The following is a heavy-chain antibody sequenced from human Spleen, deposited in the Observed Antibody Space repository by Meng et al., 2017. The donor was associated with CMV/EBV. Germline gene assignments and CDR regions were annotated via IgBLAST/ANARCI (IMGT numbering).Heavy chain of an antibody. CDR3: AKTGETIFGVVIENWYFDL. CDR1: FSCYG. CDR2: IWYDGSNK. J-gene: IGHJ2*01. Sequence: FSCYGMDWVRQARGKGLEWVEVIWYDGSNKDYADSVKGRVTIYRDNSKNTLYLQMNSLRAEDTAVYYCAKTGETIFGVVIENWYFDLWGRGTLVTVSS. V-gene: IGHV3-33*06. D-gene: IGHD3-3*01.